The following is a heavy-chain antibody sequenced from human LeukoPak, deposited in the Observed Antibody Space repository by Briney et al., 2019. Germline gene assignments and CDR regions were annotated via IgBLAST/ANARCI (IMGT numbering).Heavy chain of an antibody. CDR3: AGDVEMATIGDY. D-gene: IGHD5-12*01. CDR2: ITTSSSAK. Sequence: GGSLSLSCAASGFTFSSYAMTWVRKAPGKGLEWVSFITTSSSAKYYADSVKGRFTISRDNAKNSLELHMNSLREDDTAVYYCAGDVEMATIGDYWGQGTLVIVSS. CDR1: GFTFSSYA. V-gene: IGHV3-48*02. J-gene: IGHJ4*01.